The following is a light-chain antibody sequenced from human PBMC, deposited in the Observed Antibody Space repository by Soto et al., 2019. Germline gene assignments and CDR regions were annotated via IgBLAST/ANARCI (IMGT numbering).Light chain of an antibody. CDR2: KAS. CDR3: QQYSSYPWT. CDR1: QSISTW. J-gene: IGKJ1*01. Sequence: DLQMTQSPSTLSASVGDRVTITCRASQSISTWLAWYQQKPGKAPNLLIYKASSLESRVPSRFSGSGSGTEFTLTISSLQPDDFATYYCQQYSSYPWTFGQGTKVEIK. V-gene: IGKV1-5*03.